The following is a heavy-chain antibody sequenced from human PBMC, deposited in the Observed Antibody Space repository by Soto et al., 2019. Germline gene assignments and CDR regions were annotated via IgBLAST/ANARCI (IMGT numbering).Heavy chain of an antibody. CDR3: ARASYDYVWGTFLYYFDY. CDR1: GGSISSYY. CDR2: IYYSGST. V-gene: IGHV4-59*01. D-gene: IGHD3-16*01. Sequence: SETLSLTCTVFGGSISSYYWSWIRQPPGKGLEWIGYIYYSGSTNYNPSLKSRVTISVDTSKNQFSLKLSSVTAADTAVYYCARASYDYVWGTFLYYFDYWGQGTLFTVSS. J-gene: IGHJ4*02.